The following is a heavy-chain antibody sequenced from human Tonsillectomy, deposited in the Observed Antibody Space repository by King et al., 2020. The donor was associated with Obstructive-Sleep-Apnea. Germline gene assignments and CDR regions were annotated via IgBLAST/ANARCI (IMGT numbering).Heavy chain of an antibody. D-gene: IGHD4-17*01. CDR3: AREDPLATLRLRHYYGMDV. V-gene: IGHV3-30*03. J-gene: IGHJ6*02. Sequence: HVQLVESGGGVVQPGRSLRLSCAASGFTFSGYAMHWVRQAPGKGLEWVTFISYDGSNTYYADSVKGRFTISRDNSKNTLYLQMNSLRPEDTAVYFCAREDPLATLRLRHYYGMDVWGQGTTVTVSS. CDR1: GFTFSGYA. CDR2: ISYDGSNT.